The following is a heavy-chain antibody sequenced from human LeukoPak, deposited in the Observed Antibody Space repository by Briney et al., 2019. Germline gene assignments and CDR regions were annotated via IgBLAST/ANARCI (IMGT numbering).Heavy chain of an antibody. J-gene: IGHJ1*01. CDR2: ISGSGGST. D-gene: IGHD2-2*02. V-gene: IGHV3-23*01. CDR3: ASRGFQLLYGEYFQH. CDR1: GFTFSSYA. Sequence: GGSLRLSCAASGFTFSSYAMSWVRQAPGKGLEWVSAISGSGGSTYYADSVKGRFTISRDNSKNTLYLQMNSLRAEDTAVYYCASRGFQLLYGEYFQHWGQGTLVTVSS.